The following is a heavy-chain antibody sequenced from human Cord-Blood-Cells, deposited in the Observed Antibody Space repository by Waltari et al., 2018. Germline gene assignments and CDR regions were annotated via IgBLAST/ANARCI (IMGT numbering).Heavy chain of an antibody. Sequence: QVQLQQWGAGRLKPSETLSLTCAGDGGSFSGYYWSWLRQPPGKGLEGIGEINHSGSTNYNPALKSRVTISVDTSKNQFSLKLSSVTAADTAVYYCASIFGVVIKAFDIWGQGTMVTVSS. J-gene: IGHJ3*02. CDR1: GGSFSGYY. V-gene: IGHV4-34*01. D-gene: IGHD3-3*01. CDR3: ASIFGVVIKAFDI. CDR2: INHSGST.